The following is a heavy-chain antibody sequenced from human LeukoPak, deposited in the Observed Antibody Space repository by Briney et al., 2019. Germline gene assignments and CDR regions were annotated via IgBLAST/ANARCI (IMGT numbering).Heavy chain of an antibody. J-gene: IGHJ4*02. CDR3: VKHSGGVYGNSDS. CDR2: VGRSGVDT. Sequence: GGSLRLSCAASGFTFTTFTMNWVRQAPGKGLEWVSTVGRSGVDTYYADSVRGRFTISKDSSKNTLQMNSLSAEDTAIYYCVKHSGGVYGNSDSWGQGILVTVSS. V-gene: IGHV3-23*01. CDR1: GFTFTTFT. D-gene: IGHD1-1*01.